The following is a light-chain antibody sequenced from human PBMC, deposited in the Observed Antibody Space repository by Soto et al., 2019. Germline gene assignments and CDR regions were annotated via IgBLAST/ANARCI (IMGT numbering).Light chain of an antibody. CDR1: SSNIGNNY. CDR2: DND. V-gene: IGLV1-51*01. Sequence: QSVLTQPPSVSAAPGQKVTISCSGSSSNIGNNYVFWYQQLPGTAPKLLIYDNDKQPSGIPDRFSGSKSGTSATLGITGLQTGDEADYYCATWDSSLSAGVFGGGTKLTVL. J-gene: IGLJ2*01. CDR3: ATWDSSLSAGV.